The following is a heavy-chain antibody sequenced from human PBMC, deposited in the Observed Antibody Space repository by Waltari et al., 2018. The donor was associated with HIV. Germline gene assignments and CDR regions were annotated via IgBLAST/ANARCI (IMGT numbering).Heavy chain of an antibody. Sequence: EVQLLESGGGLVHPGGSLRLSCAASGFPFSSSVLTWVRQAPGKGLEWLSTLSGNGYLAHYADSVKGRCTISRDNAKNSLYLEMNNLRVGDTAKYYCARVMTYADFWSGFGPWGQGTLVTVSS. V-gene: IGHV3-23*01. CDR3: ARVMTYADFWSGFGP. CDR2: LSGNGYLA. CDR1: GFPFSSSV. D-gene: IGHD3-3*01. J-gene: IGHJ5*02.